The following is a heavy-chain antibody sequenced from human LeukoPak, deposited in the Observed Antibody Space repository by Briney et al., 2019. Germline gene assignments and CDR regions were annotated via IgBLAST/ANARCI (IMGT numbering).Heavy chain of an antibody. CDR3: ATAPILRGEGGEHYKYGMDV. CDR2: IYHNGTR. CDR1: VGSISSGNW. J-gene: IGHJ6*02. D-gene: IGHD2-2*02. V-gene: IGHV4-4*02. Sequence: SETLSLTCAVSVGSISSGNWWSWVRQSGRRGLEWIGEIYHNGTRNYNPSLKSRVTISADTFKNHFSLKLTSVTAADTAVYYCATAPILRGEGGEHYKYGMDVWGQGTTVIVFS.